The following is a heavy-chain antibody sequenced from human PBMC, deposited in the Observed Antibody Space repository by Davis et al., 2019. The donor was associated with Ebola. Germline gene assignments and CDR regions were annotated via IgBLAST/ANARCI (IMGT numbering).Heavy chain of an antibody. CDR2: INPSGGST. CDR3: ASGITGTTAFDY. Sequence: ASVKVSCKASGYTFTGYYMHWVRQAPGQGLEWMGIINPSGGSTSYAQKFQGRVTMTRDTSTSTVYMELSRLRSDDTAVYYCASGITGTTAFDYWGQGTLVTVSS. CDR1: GYTFTGYY. V-gene: IGHV1-46*01. J-gene: IGHJ4*02. D-gene: IGHD1-20*01.